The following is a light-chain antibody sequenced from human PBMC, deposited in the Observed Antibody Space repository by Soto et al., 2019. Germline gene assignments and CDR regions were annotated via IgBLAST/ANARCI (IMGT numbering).Light chain of an antibody. CDR2: ATS. V-gene: IGKV1-9*01. J-gene: IGKJ4*01. Sequence: DIQLTQSPSFLSASVGDRVTITCRASQDISNYLAWYQQKLGKAPKFLIYATSTVQSVVTSRFSGSGSGTEFTLTSSRLQPEDFATYYCQQVNSYPLSFGGGTKVEIK. CDR3: QQVNSYPLS. CDR1: QDISNY.